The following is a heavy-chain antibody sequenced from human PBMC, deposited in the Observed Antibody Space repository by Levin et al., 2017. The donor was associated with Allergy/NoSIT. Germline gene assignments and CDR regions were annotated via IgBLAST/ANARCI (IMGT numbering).Heavy chain of an antibody. J-gene: IGHJ6*02. CDR3: ARNGGRITMVRGVINPLYGMDV. CDR1: GGSFSGYY. V-gene: IGHV4-34*01. CDR2: INHSGST. Sequence: SETLSLTCAVYGGSFSGYYWSWIRQPPGKGLEWIGEINHSGSTNYNPSLKSRVTISVDTSKNQFSLKLSSVTAADTAVYYCARNGGRITMVRGVINPLYGMDVWGQGTTVTVSS. D-gene: IGHD3-10*01.